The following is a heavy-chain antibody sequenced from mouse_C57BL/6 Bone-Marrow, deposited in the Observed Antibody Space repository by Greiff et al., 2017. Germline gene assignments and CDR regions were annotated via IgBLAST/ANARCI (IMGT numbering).Heavy chain of an antibody. J-gene: IGHJ2*01. CDR1: GFSLSTFGMG. CDR2: SWWDDDK. CDR3: AFIYYFCSSNLDYNY. Sequence: QVTLKVSGPGILQPSQTLSLTCSFSGFSLSTFGMGVGWFRQPSGKGLEWLAHSWWDDDKYYNSALKRRRTISKDTSKNQVFLKFANVYSAYTATYYCAFIYYFCSSNLDYNYWGQDATLTVSS. D-gene: IGHD1-1*01. V-gene: IGHV8-8*01.